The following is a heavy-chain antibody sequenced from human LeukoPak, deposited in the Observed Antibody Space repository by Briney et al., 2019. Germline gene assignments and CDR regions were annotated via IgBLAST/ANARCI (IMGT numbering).Heavy chain of an antibody. Sequence: ASVKVSCKASGYTFTSYGISWVRQAPGQGLEWMGWISAYNGNTNYAQKLQGRVTMTTDTSTSTVYMELRSLRSDDTAVYYCARVPLDTYYYGSGSPRWFAFDIWGQGTMVTVSS. CDR1: GYTFTSYG. CDR2: ISAYNGNT. J-gene: IGHJ3*02. V-gene: IGHV1-18*01. CDR3: ARVPLDTYYYGSGSPRWFAFDI. D-gene: IGHD3-10*01.